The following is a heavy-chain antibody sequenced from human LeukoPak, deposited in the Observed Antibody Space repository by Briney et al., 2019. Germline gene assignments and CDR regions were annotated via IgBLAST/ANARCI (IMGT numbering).Heavy chain of an antibody. CDR1: GFTFDDYA. CDR2: ISGDGGST. CDR3: AKDVGRDGYNPNFDY. V-gene: IGHV3-43*02. Sequence: PVGSLRLSCGASGFTFDDYAMHWVRQAPGKGLEWVSLISGDGGSTYYADSAKGRFTISRDNSKNSLYLQMNSLRTEDTALYYCAKDVGRDGYNPNFDYWGQGTLVTVSS. D-gene: IGHD5-24*01. J-gene: IGHJ4*02.